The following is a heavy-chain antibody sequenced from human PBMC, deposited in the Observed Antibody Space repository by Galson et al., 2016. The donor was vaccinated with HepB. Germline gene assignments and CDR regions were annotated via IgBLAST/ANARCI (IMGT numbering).Heavy chain of an antibody. CDR2: TSYDGSNR. D-gene: IGHD6-19*01. V-gene: IGHV3-30*09. J-gene: IGHJ6*02. CDR3: ARELSLVPGKGGHFDL. CDR1: GFTLNNYA. Sequence: SLRLSCAASGFTLNNYALNWVRQAPGKGLEWVALTSYDGSNRYYGDPVRGRFAISRDTSKNTVYLQMNSLRTEDTAVYYCARELSLVPGKGGHFDLWGPGSTVTVSS.